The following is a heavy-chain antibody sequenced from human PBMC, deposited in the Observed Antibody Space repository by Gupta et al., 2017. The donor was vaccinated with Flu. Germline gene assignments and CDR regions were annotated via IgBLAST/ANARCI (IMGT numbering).Heavy chain of an antibody. CDR1: GFTFSSYS. J-gene: IGHJ4*02. Sequence: EVQLVESGGGLVKPGGSLRRSCAASGFTFSSYSMNWVRQAPGKGLEWVSSISSSSSYIYYADSVKGRFTISRDNAKNSLYLQMNSLRAEDTAVYYCARVSSYYCSGGSCYSLDYWGQGTLVTVSS. V-gene: IGHV3-21*01. CDR2: ISSSSSYI. D-gene: IGHD2-15*01. CDR3: ARVSSYYCSGGSCYSLDY.